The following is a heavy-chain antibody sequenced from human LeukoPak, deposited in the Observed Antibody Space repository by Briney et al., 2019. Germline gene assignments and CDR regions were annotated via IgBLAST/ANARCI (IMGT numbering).Heavy chain of an antibody. Sequence: GGSLRLSCAASGFNVEDYGMTWVRHAPGKGLEWVASINPDTSEIHYVDAVRGRFTISRDNAKNSLYLQMSSLTADDTALYYCVRSHHPGGWFDPWGQGTLVTVSS. CDR3: VRSHHPGGWFDP. V-gene: IGHV3-7*01. CDR1: GFNVEDYG. CDR2: INPDTSEI. J-gene: IGHJ5*02. D-gene: IGHD3-10*01.